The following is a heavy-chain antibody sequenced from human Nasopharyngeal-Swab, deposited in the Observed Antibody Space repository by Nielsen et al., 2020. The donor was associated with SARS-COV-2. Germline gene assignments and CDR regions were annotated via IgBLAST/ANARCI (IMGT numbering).Heavy chain of an antibody. CDR2: ISAYNGNT. D-gene: IGHD2-2*01. J-gene: IGHJ6*02. CDR3: ARENIVVVPAATYYYGMDV. V-gene: IGHV1-18*01. CDR1: GYTFTSYG. Sequence: SVKVSCKASGYTFTSYGISWVRQAPGQGLEWMGWISAYNGNTNYAQKPQGRVTMTTDTSTSTAYMELRSLRSDDTAVYYCARENIVVVPAATYYYGMDVWGQGTTVTVSS.